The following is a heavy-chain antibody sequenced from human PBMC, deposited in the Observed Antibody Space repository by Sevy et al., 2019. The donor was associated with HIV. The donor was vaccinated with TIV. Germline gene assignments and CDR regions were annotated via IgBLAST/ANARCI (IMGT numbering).Heavy chain of an antibody. Sequence: GGSLRLSCAASGFTFSSYSMNWVRQAPGKGLERVSYISSSSSTIYYADSVKGRFTISRDNAKNSLYLQMNSLRAEDTAVYYCARDLIWDYDFWSGYYYGMDVWGQGTTVTVSS. CDR3: ARDLIWDYDFWSGYYYGMDV. V-gene: IGHV3-48*01. CDR2: ISSSSSTI. CDR1: GFTFSSYS. D-gene: IGHD3-3*01. J-gene: IGHJ6*02.